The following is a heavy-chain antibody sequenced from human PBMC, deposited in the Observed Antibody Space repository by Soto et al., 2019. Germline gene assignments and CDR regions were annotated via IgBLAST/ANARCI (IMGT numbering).Heavy chain of an antibody. D-gene: IGHD3-22*01. CDR1: GGSILDSTYY. CDR2: ICYSGGT. J-gene: IGHJ5*02. Sequence: QLLLQESGPGLVKPSETLSLTCTVSGGSILDSTYYWAWIRQSPGKGLEWFGTICYSGGTFYTPSLQSGVTMSLDTSNNQVSLKLSSVTATTTAVYYCARQAGGYYYGWFDPWGQGTLVTVSS. V-gene: IGHV4-39*01. CDR3: ARQAGGYYYGWFDP.